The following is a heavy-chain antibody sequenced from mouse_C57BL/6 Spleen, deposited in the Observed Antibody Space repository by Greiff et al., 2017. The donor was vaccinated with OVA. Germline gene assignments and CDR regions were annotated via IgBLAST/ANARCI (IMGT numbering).Heavy chain of an antibody. CDR2: ISSGSSTI. CDR3: ASGSSAWFAY. V-gene: IGHV5-17*01. CDR1: GFTFSDYG. J-gene: IGHJ3*01. D-gene: IGHD1-3*01. Sequence: EVQVVESGGGLVKPGGSLKLSCAASGFTFSDYGMHWVRQAPEKGLEWVAYISSGSSTIYYADTVKGRFTISRDTAKNTLFLQMTSLRSEDTAMYYCASGSSAWFAYWGQGTLVTVSA.